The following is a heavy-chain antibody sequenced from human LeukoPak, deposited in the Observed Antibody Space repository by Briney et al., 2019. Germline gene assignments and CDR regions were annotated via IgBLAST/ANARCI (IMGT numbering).Heavy chain of an antibody. Sequence: PSETLSLTCTVSGGSISSYYWSWIRQPPGKGLEWIGYIYYSGSTNYNPPLKSRVTISVDTSKNQFSLRLSSVTAADTAVYYCARVGYYSGYYYYYYMDVWGKGTTVTISS. J-gene: IGHJ6*03. CDR3: ARVGYYSGYYYYYYMDV. CDR1: GGSISSYY. CDR2: IYYSGST. V-gene: IGHV4-59*01. D-gene: IGHD3-22*01.